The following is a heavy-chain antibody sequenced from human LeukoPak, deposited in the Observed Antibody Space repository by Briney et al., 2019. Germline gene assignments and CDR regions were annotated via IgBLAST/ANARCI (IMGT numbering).Heavy chain of an antibody. CDR1: GGSISSGSYY. Sequence: SQTLSLTCTVSGGSISSGSYYWSWIRQPAGKGLEWIGRIYTSGSTNYNPSLKSRVTMSVDTSKNQFSLKLSSVTAADTAVYYCASGGDSSGYLDYWGQGTLVTVSS. D-gene: IGHD3-22*01. CDR2: IYTSGST. J-gene: IGHJ4*02. V-gene: IGHV4-61*02. CDR3: ASGGDSSGYLDY.